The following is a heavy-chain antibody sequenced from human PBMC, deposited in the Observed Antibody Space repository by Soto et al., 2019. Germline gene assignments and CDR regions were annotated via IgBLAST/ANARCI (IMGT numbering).Heavy chain of an antibody. Sequence: GGSLRLSGSASGVTFTGYGMNWVRQAPGKGLEWISSIGRSSDSIYYADSVKGRFTISRDNAKDSLYLQMNSLRDEDTALYYCARVRGTPLYGMDVWGQGTTVTVSS. CDR3: ARVRGTPLYGMDV. J-gene: IGHJ6*02. CDR1: GVTFTGYG. CDR2: IGRSSDSI. D-gene: IGHD3-10*01. V-gene: IGHV3-48*02.